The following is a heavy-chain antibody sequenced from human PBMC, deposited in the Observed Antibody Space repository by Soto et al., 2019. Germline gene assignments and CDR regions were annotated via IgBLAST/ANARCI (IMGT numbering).Heavy chain of an antibody. Sequence: ASVKVSCKASGYTFTGYYMHWVRQAPGQGLEWMGWINPNSGGTNYAQKFQGWVTMTRDTSISTAYMELSRLRSDDTAVYYCARGAMARGVFVASLSALDYWGQGTLVTVSS. D-gene: IGHD3-10*01. J-gene: IGHJ4*02. CDR2: INPNSGGT. CDR3: ARGAMARGVFVASLSALDY. V-gene: IGHV1-2*04. CDR1: GYTFTGYY.